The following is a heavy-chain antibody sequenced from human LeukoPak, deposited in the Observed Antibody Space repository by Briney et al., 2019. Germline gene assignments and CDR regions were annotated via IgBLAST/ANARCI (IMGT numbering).Heavy chain of an antibody. J-gene: IGHJ4*02. CDR1: GFTFSSYA. V-gene: IGHV3-30-3*01. CDR2: ISYDRSNK. D-gene: IGHD5-18*01. Sequence: PGGSLRLSCAASGFTFSSYAMLRVRHAPGRGLEGVAVISYDRSNKYYADSVKGRFTISRDNSKNSLYLQMNSLRAEDTAVYYCARDVDTDSYYFDYWGQGTLVTVSS. CDR3: ARDVDTDSYYFDY.